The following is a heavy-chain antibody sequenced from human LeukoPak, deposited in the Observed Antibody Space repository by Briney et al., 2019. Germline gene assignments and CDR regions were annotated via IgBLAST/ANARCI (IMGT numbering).Heavy chain of an antibody. V-gene: IGHV3-30*03. CDR1: GFIFSSYG. CDR3: ARQSCRGGSCFIDY. D-gene: IGHD2-15*01. J-gene: IGHJ4*02. CDR2: ISYDGSNK. Sequence: GGSLRLSCAASGFIFSSYGMHWVRQAPGKGLEWVAVISYDGSNKYYADSVKGRFTTSRDNSKTTLYLQMNSLRAEDTAVYYCARQSCRGGSCFIDYWGQGTLVTVSS.